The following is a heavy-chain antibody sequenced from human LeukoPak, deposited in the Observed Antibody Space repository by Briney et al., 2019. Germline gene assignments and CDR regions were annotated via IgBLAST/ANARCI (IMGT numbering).Heavy chain of an antibody. CDR1: GGSFSGYY. V-gene: IGHV4-34*01. J-gene: IGHJ4*02. Sequence: PSETLSLTCAVYGGSFSGYYWSWIRQPPGKGLEWIGEINHSGSTYYNPSLKSRVTISGDTSKNQFSLKLSSVTAADTAMYYCARDVTEGNGAISMIRGVRSHRRTYFDYWGQGTLVTVSS. D-gene: IGHD3-10*01. CDR3: ARDVTEGNGAISMIRGVRSHRRTYFDY. CDR2: INHSGST.